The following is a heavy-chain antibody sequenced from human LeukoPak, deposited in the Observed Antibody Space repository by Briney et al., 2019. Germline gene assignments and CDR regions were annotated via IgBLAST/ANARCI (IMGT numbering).Heavy chain of an antibody. CDR3: ARRARGSYLYYFDY. CDR1: GGSIRSSIYY. CDR2: IFYSGST. J-gene: IGHJ4*02. D-gene: IGHD3-10*01. Sequence: TSETLSLTCTVSGGSIRSSIYYWGWIRQPPGKGLEWIGSIFYSGSTYYNPSLKSRVTISVDTSKNQFSLKLSSVTAADTAVYYCARRARGSYLYYFDYWGQGTLVTVSS. V-gene: IGHV4-39*01.